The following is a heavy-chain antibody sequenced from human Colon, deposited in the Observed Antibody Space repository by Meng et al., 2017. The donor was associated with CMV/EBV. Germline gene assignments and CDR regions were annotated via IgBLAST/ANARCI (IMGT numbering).Heavy chain of an antibody. CDR1: GYTCSSYW. Sequence: GGALRLSCKASGYTCSSYWIAWVRQMPGRGLEWMGIIYPGDSDTTYSPAFEGQVTFSVDKSINTAYLQWDSLKASDTAMYYCARGTGLFWGQGTLVTVSS. CDR2: IYPGDSDT. V-gene: IGHV5-51*01. J-gene: IGHJ4*02. CDR3: ARGTGLF. D-gene: IGHD3/OR15-3a*01.